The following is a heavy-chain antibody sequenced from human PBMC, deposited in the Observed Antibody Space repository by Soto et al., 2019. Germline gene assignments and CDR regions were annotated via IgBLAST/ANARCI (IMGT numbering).Heavy chain of an antibody. CDR1: GFAFSNYW. V-gene: IGHV3-7*03. Sequence: GGSLRLSCAASGFAFSNYWMDWVRPAPGKGLEWVGNIKEDGSENYYGDSVKGRFTISRDNGENLLYLQVNSLTAEDTAVYYCAKSDRAVAGTRSWLDTWGQGTLVTVSS. CDR3: AKSDRAVAGTRSWLDT. J-gene: IGHJ5*02. CDR2: IKEDGSEN. D-gene: IGHD6-19*01.